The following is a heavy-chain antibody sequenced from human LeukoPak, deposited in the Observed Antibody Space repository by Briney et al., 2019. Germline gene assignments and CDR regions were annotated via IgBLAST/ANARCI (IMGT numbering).Heavy chain of an antibody. V-gene: IGHV3-74*01. Sequence: GGSLRLSCAASRFTFSRYWMHWVRQAPGKGLVWVSRINSDGISTSYADSVKGRFTISRDNAKNTLYLQMNSLRAEDAAVYYCARVNYESSGYYSGYFDNWGQGTLVTVSS. CDR1: RFTFSRYW. CDR3: ARVNYESSGYYSGYFDN. CDR2: INSDGIST. D-gene: IGHD3-22*01. J-gene: IGHJ4*02.